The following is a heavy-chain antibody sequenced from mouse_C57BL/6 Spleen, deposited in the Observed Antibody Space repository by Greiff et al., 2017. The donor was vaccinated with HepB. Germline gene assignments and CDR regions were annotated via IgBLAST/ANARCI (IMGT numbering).Heavy chain of an antibody. J-gene: IGHJ1*03. D-gene: IGHD1-1*01. Sequence: VQLKQPGAELVKPGASVKLSCKASGYTFTSYWMHWVKQRPGRGLEWIGRIDPNSGGTKYNEKFKSKATLTVDKPSSTAYMQLSSLTSEDSAVYYCAKIDYYGSSYWYFDVWGTGTTVTVSS. CDR3: AKIDYYGSSYWYFDV. CDR1: GYTFTSYW. CDR2: IDPNSGGT. V-gene: IGHV1-72*01.